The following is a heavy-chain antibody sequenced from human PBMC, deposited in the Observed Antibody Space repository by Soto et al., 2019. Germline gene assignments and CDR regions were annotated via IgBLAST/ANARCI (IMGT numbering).Heavy chain of an antibody. V-gene: IGHV1-3*01. CDR2: INAGNGNT. CDR3: ARSYQLLYGGYSHPYGMDV. Sequence: ASVKVSCKASGYTFTSYAMHWVRQAPGQRLEWMGWINAGNGNTKYSQKFQGRVTITRGTSASTAYMELSSLRSEDTAVYYCARSYQLLYGGYSHPYGMDVWGQGTTVTVSS. J-gene: IGHJ6*02. CDR1: GYTFTSYA. D-gene: IGHD2-2*02.